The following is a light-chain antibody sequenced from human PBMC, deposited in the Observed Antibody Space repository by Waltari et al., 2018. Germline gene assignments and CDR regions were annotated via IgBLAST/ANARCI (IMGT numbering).Light chain of an antibody. CDR3: FSTDSSATYGV. V-gene: IGLV3-10*01. CDR1: AFSKKT. J-gene: IGLJ6*01. CDR2: EDN. Sequence: SYEPTQPPSVSASPGQTARSACSGVAFSKKTHYWYQQRSGQAPVMVIYEDNKRPDGIPERFSGASSGTVATLTITGAQVEDEGDYFCFSTDSSATYGVFGSGTKV.